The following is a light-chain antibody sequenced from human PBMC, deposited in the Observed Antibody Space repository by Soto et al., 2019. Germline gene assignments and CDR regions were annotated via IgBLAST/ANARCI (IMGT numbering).Light chain of an antibody. J-gene: IGLJ2*01. CDR1: SSDVGGYDL. CDR2: EVT. Sequence: QSALTQPPSASRSPGQSVTISCTGTSSDVGGYDLVSWYQQHPGKAPKLIVYEVTKRPSGVPARFSGSKSGNTASLTVSGLQADDESDYYCSSFAGNNNLFGGGTKVTVL. CDR3: SSFAGNNNL. V-gene: IGLV2-8*02.